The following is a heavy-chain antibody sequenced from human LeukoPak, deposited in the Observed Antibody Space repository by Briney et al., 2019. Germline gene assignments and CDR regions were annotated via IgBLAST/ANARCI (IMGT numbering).Heavy chain of an antibody. J-gene: IGHJ4*02. CDR2: INSDESST. CDR1: GFTLSNYW. V-gene: IGHV3-74*01. CDR3: VRGGGYSYSSGDY. Sequence: GGSLRLSCAASGFTLSNYWMYWVRQAPGKGLVWVSRINSDESSTSYADSVKGRFTISRDNAKNTLYPQMNSLRAEDTAVYYCVRGGGYSYSSGDYWGQGTLVTVSS. D-gene: IGHD5-18*01.